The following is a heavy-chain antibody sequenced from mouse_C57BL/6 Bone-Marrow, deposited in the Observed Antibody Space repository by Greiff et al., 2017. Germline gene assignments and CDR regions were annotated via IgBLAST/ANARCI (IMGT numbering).Heavy chain of an antibody. D-gene: IGHD2-3*01. Sequence: VQLQQSGAELVRPGTSVKVSCKASGYAFTNYLIEWVKQRPGQGLEWIGVITPGSGGTNYNEKFKGKAILTADKSSRTAYMQLRSLTSEDAAVYVCERRGWLLYWYFDVWGTGTTVTVSS. J-gene: IGHJ1*03. V-gene: IGHV1-54*01. CDR1: GYAFTNYL. CDR3: ERRGWLLYWYFDV. CDR2: ITPGSGGT.